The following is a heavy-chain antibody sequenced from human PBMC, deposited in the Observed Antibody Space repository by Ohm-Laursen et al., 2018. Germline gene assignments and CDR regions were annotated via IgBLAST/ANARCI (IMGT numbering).Heavy chain of an antibody. CDR1: GGSISGYY. CDR2: IFHSGNA. Sequence: SDTLSLACTVPGGSISGYYWSWIRQPPGQGLEWIAYIFHSGNANYNPSLKNRVTTSVDTSKNQFSLKVYSVTAADTAIYYCATTTMDTSGWYGNYFDSWGQGALVTVSS. J-gene: IGHJ4*02. V-gene: IGHV4-59*08. CDR3: ATTTMDTSGWYGNYFDS. D-gene: IGHD6-19*01.